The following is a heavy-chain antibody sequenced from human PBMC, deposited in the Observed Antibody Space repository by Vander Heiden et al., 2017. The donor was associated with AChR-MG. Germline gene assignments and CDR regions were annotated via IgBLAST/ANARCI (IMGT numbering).Heavy chain of an antibody. D-gene: IGHD3-22*01. V-gene: IGHV3-23*01. Sequence: HLLVCGGGVVQRGVSLTLPCCASGFPFSGYAMGWVRPAPGKGLEWVSAISGSGGSTYYADSVKGRFTIARDNSKNTLYLQMNSLRAEDTAVYYCAAMIVVVITPFDYWGQGTLVTVSS. CDR3: AAMIVVVITPFDY. J-gene: IGHJ4*02. CDR1: GFPFSGYA. CDR2: ISGSGGST.